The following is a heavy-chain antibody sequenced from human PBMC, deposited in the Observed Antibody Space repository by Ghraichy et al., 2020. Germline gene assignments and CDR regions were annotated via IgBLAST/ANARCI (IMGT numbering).Heavy chain of an antibody. D-gene: IGHD4/OR15-4a*01. CDR1: GGSISSSSYY. CDR2: IYYIGNT. CDR3: ARTNKYNYDAGRYYYFDY. Sequence: SETLSLTCTVSGGSISSSSYYWGWIRQPPGKGLDFIANIYYIGNTYYNPSLKSRVTISVDTSKNQFSLKLNSMTAEDTAVYFCARTNKYNYDAGRYYYFDYWGQGTLVTVSS. V-gene: IGHV4-39*01. J-gene: IGHJ4*02.